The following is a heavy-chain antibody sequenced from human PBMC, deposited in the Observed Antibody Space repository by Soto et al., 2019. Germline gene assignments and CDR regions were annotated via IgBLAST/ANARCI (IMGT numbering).Heavy chain of an antibody. J-gene: IGHJ6*02. CDR3: AGGGVRGVITRTRDYYGMDV. D-gene: IGHD3-10*01. CDR1: GHSFTTYW. Sequence: GESLKISCEDSGHSFTTYWIAWVRQMPGKGLEWMGIIYPGDSDTRYSPSFQGQVTISADKSISTAYLQWSSLKASDTAMYYCAGGGVRGVITRTRDYYGMDVWGQGTTVTVSS. CDR2: IYPGDSDT. V-gene: IGHV5-51*01.